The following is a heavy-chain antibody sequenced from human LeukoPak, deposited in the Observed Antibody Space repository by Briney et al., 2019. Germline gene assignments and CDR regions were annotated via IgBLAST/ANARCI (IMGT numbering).Heavy chain of an antibody. Sequence: SETLSLTCTVSGGSISSYYWSWIRQPPGKGLEWIGYIYYSGSTNHNPSLKSRVTISVDTSKNQFSLKLSSVTAADTAVYYCARSVGGYSYYHLDYWGQGTLVTVSS. CDR3: ARSVGGYSYYHLDY. V-gene: IGHV4-59*01. D-gene: IGHD5-18*01. J-gene: IGHJ4*02. CDR1: GGSISSYY. CDR2: IYYSGST.